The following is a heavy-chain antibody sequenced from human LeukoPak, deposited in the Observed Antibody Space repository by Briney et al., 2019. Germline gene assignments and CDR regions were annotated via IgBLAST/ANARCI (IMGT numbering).Heavy chain of an antibody. D-gene: IGHD2-2*01. J-gene: IGHJ5*02. CDR2: IYHSGST. V-gene: IGHV4-4*02. CDR1: GGSISSSNW. Sequence: PSGTLSLTCAVSGGSISSSNWWSWVRQPPGKGLEWIGEIYHSGSTNYNPSLKSRVTISVDKSKNQFSLKLSSVTAADTAVYYCARVRVVVVPAARAAAARGRFDPWGQGTLVTVSS. CDR3: ARVRVVVVPAARAAAARGRFDP.